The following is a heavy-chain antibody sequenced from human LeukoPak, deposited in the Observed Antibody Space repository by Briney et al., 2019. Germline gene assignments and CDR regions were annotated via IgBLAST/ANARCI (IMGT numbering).Heavy chain of an antibody. V-gene: IGHV1-2*02. D-gene: IGHD3-22*01. Sequence: ASVKVSCMASGYTFTGYYMHWVRQAPGQGLEWMGWINPNSGGTNYAQKFHGRVNLTRDTSNTTAYMEMSRPRSDDTAVYYRARPPPYDRSGYYLGMDAWGQGTTVTVSS. J-gene: IGHJ6*02. CDR1: GYTFTGYY. CDR2: INPNSGGT. CDR3: ARPPPYDRSGYYLGMDA.